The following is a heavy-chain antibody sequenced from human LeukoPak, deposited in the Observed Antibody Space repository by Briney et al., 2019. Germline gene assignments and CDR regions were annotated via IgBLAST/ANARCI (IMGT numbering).Heavy chain of an antibody. CDR3: ARLISGSWGEPFDI. D-gene: IGHD6-19*01. J-gene: IGHJ3*02. Sequence: GESWKISCKASGYTFTSNWIGWVRQMPGKDLEWMGIVYPADSEARYSPSFHGQVTISVDKSITSAYVQWSSLKASDTAMYYCARLISGSWGEPFDIWGQGTMVSASS. CDR2: VYPADSEA. CDR1: GYTFTSNW. V-gene: IGHV5-51*01.